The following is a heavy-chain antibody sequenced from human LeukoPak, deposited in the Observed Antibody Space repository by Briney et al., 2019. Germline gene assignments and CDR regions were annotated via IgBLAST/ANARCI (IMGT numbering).Heavy chain of an antibody. J-gene: IGHJ4*02. CDR2: INSDGSST. V-gene: IGHV3-74*01. CDR1: GFTFSSYW. CDR3: ARGSGYQLLLIDY. D-gene: IGHD2-2*01. Sequence: GGSLRLSCAASGFTFSSYWMHWVRQAPGKGLVWVSRINSDGSSTNYADSVKGRFTISRDNAKNTLYLQMNSLRAEDTAVYFCARGSGYQLLLIDYWGQGTLVTVSS.